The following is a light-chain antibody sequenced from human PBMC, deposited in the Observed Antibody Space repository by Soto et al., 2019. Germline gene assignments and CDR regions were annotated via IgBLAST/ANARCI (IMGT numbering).Light chain of an antibody. J-gene: IGLJ3*02. V-gene: IGLV1-44*01. CDR2: RDD. CDR1: SSNIGGNT. CDR3: AAWDDSLDGRV. Sequence: QSVLTQPPSASGTPGQRVTISCSGSSSNIGGNTVNWYQQLPGTAPKLLIYRDDQRPSGVPDRFSGSKSGTSASLAISGLHSEDEADYYCAAWDDSLDGRVFGGGTKVTVL.